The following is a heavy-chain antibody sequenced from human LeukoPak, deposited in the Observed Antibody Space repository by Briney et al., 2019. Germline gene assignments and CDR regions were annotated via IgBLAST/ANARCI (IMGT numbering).Heavy chain of an antibody. D-gene: IGHD3-16*02. CDR1: GYTFTGYY. Sequence: ASVKVSCKASGYTFTGYYMHWVRQAPGQGLEWMGWINPNSGGTNYAQKFQGRVTMTRDTSISTAYMELSSLRSEDTAVYYCARVGYDYVWGSYRSETFDIWGQGTMVTVSS. CDR2: INPNSGGT. J-gene: IGHJ3*02. V-gene: IGHV1-2*02. CDR3: ARVGYDYVWGSYRSETFDI.